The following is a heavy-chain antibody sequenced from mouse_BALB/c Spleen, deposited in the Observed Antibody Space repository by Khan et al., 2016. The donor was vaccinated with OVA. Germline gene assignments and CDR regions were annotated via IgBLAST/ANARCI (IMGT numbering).Heavy chain of an antibody. CDR1: GFSLTSYG. Sequence: QMQLEESGPGLVAPSQSLSITCTISGFSLTSYGVHWVRQPPGKGLEWLVVIWSDGSSTYNSARKSRLTISKDNSKNQVFLKMNSLQTDDTAVYFCARQPYYHYNIMDYWGQGTSVTVSS. J-gene: IGHJ4*01. CDR3: ARQPYYHYNIMDY. V-gene: IGHV2-6-1*01. CDR2: IWSDGSS. D-gene: IGHD2-10*01.